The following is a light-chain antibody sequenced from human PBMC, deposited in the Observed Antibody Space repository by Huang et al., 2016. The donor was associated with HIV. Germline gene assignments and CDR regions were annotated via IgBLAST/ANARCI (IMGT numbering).Light chain of an antibody. J-gene: IGKJ4*01. Sequence: EIVMTQSPATLSVSPGQRVTLSCRANRSVSTNLAWYQQGHGQAPRLLIYGSSTRAPGIPARVSGSGSGTDFSLTISSLQSEDFALYYCHQYNNWLLSFGGGTRV. V-gene: IGKV3-15*01. CDR3: HQYNNWLLS. CDR2: GSS. CDR1: RSVSTN.